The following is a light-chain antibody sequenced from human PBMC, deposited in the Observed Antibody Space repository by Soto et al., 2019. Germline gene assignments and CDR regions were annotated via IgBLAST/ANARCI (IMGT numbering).Light chain of an antibody. J-gene: IGKJ1*01. Sequence: AIPMPQSPSSLSASVGDRVTITCRASQGIRNDLAWYQQRPGKAPKLLIYAASHLQSGVPPRFSGSGSGTDLPLTITSLQPADFETYYCLQDYNYPRTCGQGNWVEIK. CDR1: QGIRND. CDR3: LQDYNYPRT. V-gene: IGKV1-6*01. CDR2: AAS.